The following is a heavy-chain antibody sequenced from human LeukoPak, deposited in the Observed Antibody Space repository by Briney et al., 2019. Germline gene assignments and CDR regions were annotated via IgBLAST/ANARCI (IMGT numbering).Heavy chain of an antibody. V-gene: IGHV1-8*03. CDR1: GYTFTSYD. Sequence: ASVKVSCKXSGYTFTSYDINWVRQATGQGLEWMGWMNPNSGNTGYSQKFQGRVTITRNTSISTAYMELSSLRPEDTAVYYCARAVAGAFDIWGQGTMVTVSS. J-gene: IGHJ3*02. D-gene: IGHD6-19*01. CDR3: ARAVAGAFDI. CDR2: MNPNSGNT.